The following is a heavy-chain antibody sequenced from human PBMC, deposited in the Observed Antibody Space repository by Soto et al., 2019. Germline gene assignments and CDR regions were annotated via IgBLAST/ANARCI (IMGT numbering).Heavy chain of an antibody. V-gene: IGHV6-1*01. D-gene: IGHD3-9*01. CDR3: ARGSAYYDILTGYYKGPYFDY. J-gene: IGHJ4*02. CDR2: TYYRSKWYN. Sequence: SQTLSLTCAIPGDSVSSNSAAWNWIRQSPSRGLEWLGRTYYRSKWYNDYAVSVKSRITINPDTSKNQFSLQLNSVTPEDTAVYYCARGSAYYDILTGYYKGPYFDYWGQGTLVTVSS. CDR1: GDSVSSNSAA.